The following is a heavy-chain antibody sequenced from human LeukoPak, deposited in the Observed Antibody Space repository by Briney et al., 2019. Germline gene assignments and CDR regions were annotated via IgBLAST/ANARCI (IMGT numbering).Heavy chain of an antibody. CDR1: GFTVSSNY. CDR3: AKGLQNYLYAYEY. CDR2: IYKDGVA. Sequence: GGSLRLSCAASGFTVSSNYMSWVRQAPGKGLEWVSVIYKDGVAFHADPVKGRFTNSRDTSKNTLFLQMNNLRTEDTAVYHCAKGLQNYLYAYEYWGQGSLVTVSS. D-gene: IGHD3-16*01. V-gene: IGHV3-66*02. J-gene: IGHJ4*01.